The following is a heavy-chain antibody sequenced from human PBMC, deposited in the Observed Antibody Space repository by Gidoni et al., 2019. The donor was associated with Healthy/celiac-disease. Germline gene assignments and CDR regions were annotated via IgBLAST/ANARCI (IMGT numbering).Heavy chain of an antibody. CDR2: IYYSGST. CDR1: DGSIISGGYY. V-gene: IGHV4-31*03. J-gene: IGHJ4*02. CDR3: ARDQEYSSSSGGYFDY. Sequence: QVQLQESGPGLVKPSQTLSLTCTVSDGSIISGGYYWSWIRQHPGKGLEWIGYIYYSGSTYYNPSLKSRVTISVDTSKNQFSLKLSSVTAADTAVYYCARDQEYSSSSGGYFDYWGQGTLVTVSS. D-gene: IGHD6-6*01.